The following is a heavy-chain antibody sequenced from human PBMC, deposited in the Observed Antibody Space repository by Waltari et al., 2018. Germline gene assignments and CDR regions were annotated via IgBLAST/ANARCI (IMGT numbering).Heavy chain of an antibody. CDR2: ISPNSGGT. D-gene: IGHD4-17*01. V-gene: IGHV1-2*02. Sequence: QVQLGQSGAEVKKPGASVPVSCKTSGYIFTGHHLHWVRQAPGQGLEWMGWISPNSGGTHYSQKFQDRVTITRDTSISTAYMELSSLRFDDTAVYYCARDYGRRFDSWGQGTLVTVSS. CDR3: ARDYGRRFDS. CDR1: GYIFTGHH. J-gene: IGHJ4*02.